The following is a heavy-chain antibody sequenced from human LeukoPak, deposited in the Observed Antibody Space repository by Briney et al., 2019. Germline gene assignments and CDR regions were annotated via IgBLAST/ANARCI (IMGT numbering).Heavy chain of an antibody. V-gene: IGHV3-23*01. J-gene: IGHJ5*02. CDR3: AKEGPAAIHNWFDP. Sequence: GGSLRLSCAASGFTFSSYAMSWARQAPWKGLEWVSTINDNGGNTYYGDSVKGRFTISRDNSKNTLYLQMNSLRAEDTAVYYCAKEGPAAIHNWFDPWGQGTLVTVSS. CDR2: INDNGGNT. CDR1: GFTFSSYA. D-gene: IGHD2-2*02.